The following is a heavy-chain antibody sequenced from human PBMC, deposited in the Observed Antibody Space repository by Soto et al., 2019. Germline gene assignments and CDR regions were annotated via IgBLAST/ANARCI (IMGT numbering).Heavy chain of an antibody. CDR2: IYYSGST. Sequence: QVQLQESGPGLVKPSQTLSLTCTVSGGSISSGGYYWSWIRQHPGKGLEWIGYIYYSGSTYYNPSLKSRVTISVDTSKNQFSLKLSSVTAADTAVYYCAREMAVRSTRYGMDVWGQGTTVTVSS. CDR1: GGSISSGGYY. V-gene: IGHV4-31*03. J-gene: IGHJ6*02. CDR3: AREMAVRSTRYGMDV. D-gene: IGHD5-12*01.